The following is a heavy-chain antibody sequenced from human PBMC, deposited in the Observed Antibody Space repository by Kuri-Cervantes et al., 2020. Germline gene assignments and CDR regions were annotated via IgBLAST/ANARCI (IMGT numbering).Heavy chain of an antibody. CDR3: ARERIEWELLSGMDV. J-gene: IGHJ6*02. V-gene: IGHV3-30-3*01. CDR1: GFTLSGYA. D-gene: IGHD1-26*01. Sequence: GESLKISCAASGFTLSGYAMHWVRQAPGKGLEWVAVISYDGSNKYYADSVKGRFTISRDNPKNTLYLQMNSLRAEDTAVYYCARERIEWELLSGMDVWGQGTTVTVSS. CDR2: ISYDGSNK.